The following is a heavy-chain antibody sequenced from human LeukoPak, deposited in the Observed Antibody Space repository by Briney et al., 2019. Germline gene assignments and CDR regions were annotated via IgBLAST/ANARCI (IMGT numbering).Heavy chain of an antibody. CDR1: GGTFSSYA. Sequence: GASVKVSCKASGGTFSSYAISWVRQAPGQGLEWMGGIIPIFGTANYAQKFQGRVTITADKSTSTAYMELSSLRSEDTAVYYCATLPGIAAAGTLVPVTWGQGTLVTVSS. CDR3: ATLPGIAAAGTLVPVT. V-gene: IGHV1-69*06. CDR2: IIPIFGTA. D-gene: IGHD6-13*01. J-gene: IGHJ4*02.